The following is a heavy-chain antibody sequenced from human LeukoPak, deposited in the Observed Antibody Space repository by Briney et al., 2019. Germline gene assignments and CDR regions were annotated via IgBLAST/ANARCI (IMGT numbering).Heavy chain of an antibody. CDR2: ISRSGSFI. CDR3: ARQTLTGYSSGPLDY. CDR1: GFSFINFT. J-gene: IGHJ4*02. V-gene: IGHV3-21*01. Sequence: GGSLRLSCAASGFSFINFTMNWVCQAPGKGLEWVSSISRSGSFIYYAESMEGRFTISRDNAKNSLYLQMNSLRAEDTAVYYCARQTLTGYSSGPLDYWGQGTVVTVSP. D-gene: IGHD6-19*01.